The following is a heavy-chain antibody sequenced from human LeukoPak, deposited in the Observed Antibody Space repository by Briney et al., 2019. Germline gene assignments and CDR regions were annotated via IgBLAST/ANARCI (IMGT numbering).Heavy chain of an antibody. V-gene: IGHV4-39*07. CDR1: GGSISSGSYY. Sequence: PSETLSLTCTVSGGSISSGSYYWSWIRQPAGKGLEWIGSIYYSGSTYYNPSLKSRVTISVDTSKNRFSLKLSSVTAADTAVYYCARDPVYYGDYVFDYWGQGTLVTVSS. CDR2: IYYSGST. D-gene: IGHD4-17*01. CDR3: ARDPVYYGDYVFDY. J-gene: IGHJ4*02.